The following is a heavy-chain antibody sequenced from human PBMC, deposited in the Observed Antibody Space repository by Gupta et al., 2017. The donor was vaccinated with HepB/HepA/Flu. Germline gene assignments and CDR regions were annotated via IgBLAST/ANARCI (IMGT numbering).Heavy chain of an antibody. CDR2: IWYDGSNK. J-gene: IGHJ4*02. CDR3: ARGFIVVVPAAINPPDY. V-gene: IGHV3-33*01. D-gene: IGHD2-2*01. CDR1: GFTFSSYG. Sequence: QVQLVESGGGVVQPGRSLRLSCAASGFTFSSYGMHWVRQAPGKGLEWVAVIWYDGSNKYYADSVKGRFTISRDNSKNTLYLQMNSLRAEDTAVYYCARGFIVVVPAAINPPDYWGQGTLVTVSS.